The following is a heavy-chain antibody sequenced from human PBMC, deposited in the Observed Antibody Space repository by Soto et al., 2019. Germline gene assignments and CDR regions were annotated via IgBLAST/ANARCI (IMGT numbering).Heavy chain of an antibody. D-gene: IGHD2-2*02. CDR2: IWYDGSNK. Sequence: GGSRRPSWAASGFTFSSYSMHWVRQAPGKRLGRVAVIWYDGSNKYYADSVKGRFTISGDNSKNTLYLQMNSLRAEDRAVYYCARDPRSYCSITSCYTGWCYTWGKVTLVTVVS. CDR3: ARDPRSYCSITSCYTGWCYT. CDR1: GFTFSSYS. V-gene: IGHV3-33*01. J-gene: IGHJ4*02.